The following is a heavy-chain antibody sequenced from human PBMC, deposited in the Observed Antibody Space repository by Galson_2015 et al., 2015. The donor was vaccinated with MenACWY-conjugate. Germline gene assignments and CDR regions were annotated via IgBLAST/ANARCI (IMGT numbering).Heavy chain of an antibody. CDR3: AILIPLAYCGGGRYRGAFEI. J-gene: IGHJ3*02. D-gene: IGHD2-21*02. Sequence: SVKVSCKASGYTLTDLSMHWVRQAPGKGLEWMGGFDPEDGETIYAQKFQGRVTMTEDTSTDTAYMELSSLRSEDTAVYYCAILIPLAYCGGGRYRGAFEIRGQGTMVPVSS. CDR1: GYTLTDLS. V-gene: IGHV1-24*01. CDR2: FDPEDGET.